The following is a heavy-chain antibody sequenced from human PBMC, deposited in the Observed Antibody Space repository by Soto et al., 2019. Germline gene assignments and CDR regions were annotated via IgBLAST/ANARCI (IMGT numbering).Heavy chain of an antibody. V-gene: IGHV3-23*01. D-gene: IGHD3-9*01. CDR1: GFTFSSYA. J-gene: IGHJ5*02. CDR3: AKALSIYYDILTGYHH. Sequence: GESLKISCAASGFTFSSYAMSWVRQAPGKGLEWVSAISGSGGSTYYADSVKGRFTISRDNSKNTLYLQMNSLRAEDTAVYYCAKALSIYYDILTGYHHWGQGTLVTVSS. CDR2: ISGSGGST.